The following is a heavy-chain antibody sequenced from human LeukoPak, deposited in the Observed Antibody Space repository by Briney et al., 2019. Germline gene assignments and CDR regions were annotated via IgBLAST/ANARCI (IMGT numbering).Heavy chain of an antibody. J-gene: IGHJ4*02. Sequence: SETLSLTCAVYGGSFSGYYLSWIRQPPGKGLEWIGEINHSGSTNYNPSLKSRVTISLDTSKNQFSLKLSSVTAADTAVYYCARGGCSSTSCYTGGFDYWGQGTLVTVPS. V-gene: IGHV4-34*01. D-gene: IGHD2-2*02. CDR3: ARGGCSSTSCYTGGFDY. CDR1: GGSFSGYY. CDR2: INHSGST.